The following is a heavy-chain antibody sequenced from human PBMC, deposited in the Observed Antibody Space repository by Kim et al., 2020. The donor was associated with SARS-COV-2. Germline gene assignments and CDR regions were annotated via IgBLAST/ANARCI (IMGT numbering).Heavy chain of an antibody. D-gene: IGHD1-26*01. Sequence: ADSVKGRFTISRDNAKNTLYLQMNSLRAEDTAVYYCARLRWIAEPGAFDYWGQGTLVTVSS. J-gene: IGHJ4*02. V-gene: IGHV3-74*01. CDR3: ARLRWIAEPGAFDY.